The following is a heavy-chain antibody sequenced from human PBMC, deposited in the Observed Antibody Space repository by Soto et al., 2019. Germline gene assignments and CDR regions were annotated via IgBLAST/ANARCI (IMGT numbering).Heavy chain of an antibody. V-gene: IGHV3-30*18. J-gene: IGHJ6*02. Sequence: GGSLRLSCAASGFTFSSYGMHWVRQAPGKGLEWVALISYDGSNTYYADSVKGRFTVSRDNSKNTLYLQINSLRAEDAAVYYCAKDRLELLYYYYGMDVWGQGTTVTSP. CDR3: AKDRLELLYYYYGMDV. CDR1: GFTFSSYG. CDR2: ISYDGSNT. D-gene: IGHD1-7*01.